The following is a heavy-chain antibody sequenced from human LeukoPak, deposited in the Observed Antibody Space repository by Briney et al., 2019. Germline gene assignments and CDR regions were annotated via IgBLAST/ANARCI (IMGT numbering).Heavy chain of an antibody. CDR2: IKQDGSDK. CDR3: ARYNSAWKTDDY. Sequence: GGSLRLSCAASGFTFNSYWMTWVRQAPGEGLEWVADIKQDGSDKYYAGSVKGRFTISRDNAKNSLYLQMNSLRAEDTAVYFCARYNSAWKTDDYWGQGTLVTVSS. D-gene: IGHD6-19*01. V-gene: IGHV3-7*03. J-gene: IGHJ4*02. CDR1: GFTFNSYW.